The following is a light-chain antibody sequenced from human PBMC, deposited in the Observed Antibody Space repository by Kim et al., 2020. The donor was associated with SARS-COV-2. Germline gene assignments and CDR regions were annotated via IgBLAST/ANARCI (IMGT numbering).Light chain of an antibody. Sequence: EIVMTQSPATLSVSPGERATLSCRASQSVSSNLAWYQQKPGQAPRLLIYGASTRATGIPARFSGSGSGTEFTLTISSLQSEDFAVYYCQQYNNWPTPGMYTFGQGTKLEI. J-gene: IGKJ2*01. CDR2: GAS. V-gene: IGKV3-15*01. CDR1: QSVSSN. CDR3: QQYNNWPTPGMYT.